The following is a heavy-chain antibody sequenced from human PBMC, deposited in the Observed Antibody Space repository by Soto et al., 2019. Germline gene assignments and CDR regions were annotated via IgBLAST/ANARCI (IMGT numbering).Heavy chain of an antibody. CDR1: GFTFSSYG. D-gene: IGHD6-19*01. J-gene: IGHJ4*02. CDR3: AKNMGGLGSGWGGPRFDH. V-gene: IGHV3-33*06. Sequence: GGSLRLSCAASGFTFSSYGMHWVRQAPGKGLEWVAVIWYDGSNKYYADSVKGRFTISRDNSKNTLYLQMNRLRVEDTAVYYCAKNMGGLGSGWGGPRFDHWGQGTLVTVSS. CDR2: IWYDGSNK.